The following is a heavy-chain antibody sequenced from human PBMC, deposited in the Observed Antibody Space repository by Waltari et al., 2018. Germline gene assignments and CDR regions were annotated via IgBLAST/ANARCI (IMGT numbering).Heavy chain of an antibody. CDR1: GYTFTGYY. D-gene: IGHD5-12*01. CDR3: ARLHDIVATRGAWYFDL. J-gene: IGHJ2*01. V-gene: IGHV1-2*02. CDR2: INPNSGGT. Sequence: QVQLVQSGAEVKKPGASVKVSCKASGYTFTGYYMHWVRQAPRQGLEWMGWINPNSGGTNYAQKMRRRVTMARDTSISTAYMERSRLRADDTAVYYWARLHDIVATRGAWYFDLWGRGTLVTVSS.